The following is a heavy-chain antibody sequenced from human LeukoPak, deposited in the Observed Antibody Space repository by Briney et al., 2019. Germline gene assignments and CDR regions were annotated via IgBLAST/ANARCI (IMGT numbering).Heavy chain of an antibody. Sequence: PSETLSLTCTVSGGSISSYYWSWIRQPPGKGLEGIGYIYYSWSTNYNPSLKSRVTISVDTSKTQFSLKRSSVTAADTAVYYCARSPDCGGDCTWFDPWGQGTLVTVSS. CDR3: ARSPDCGGDCTWFDP. CDR1: GGSISSYY. J-gene: IGHJ5*02. V-gene: IGHV4-59*08. CDR2: IYYSWST. D-gene: IGHD2-21*02.